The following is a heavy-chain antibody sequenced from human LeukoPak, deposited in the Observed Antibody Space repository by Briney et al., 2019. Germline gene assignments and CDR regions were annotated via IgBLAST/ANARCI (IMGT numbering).Heavy chain of an antibody. V-gene: IGHV4-34*01. CDR1: GGSFSGYY. CDR2: INHSGST. D-gene: IGHD3-16*02. CDR3: ARRRTPAAMITFGGVIANDAFDI. Sequence: PSETLSLTCAVYGGSFSGYYWSWIRQPPGKGLEWIGEINHSGSTNYNLSLKSRVTISVDTSKNQFSLKLSSVTAADTAVYYCARRRTPAAMITFGGVIANDAFDIWGQGTMVTVSS. J-gene: IGHJ3*02.